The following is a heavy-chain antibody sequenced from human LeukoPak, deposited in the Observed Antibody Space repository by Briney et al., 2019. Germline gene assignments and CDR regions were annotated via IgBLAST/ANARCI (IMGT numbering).Heavy chain of an antibody. Sequence: GWSLRLSFAASGFTFSDYYMSWIRQAPGKGLEWVSDISSSSYTNYADYVKGRFTISIDNAKNSLYQKMNSLRADDTAVYSCARDRYCSGGSCYRNSFDPWGQGTLVTVSS. J-gene: IGHJ5*02. CDR3: ARDRYCSGGSCYRNSFDP. D-gene: IGHD2-15*01. V-gene: IGHV3-11*05. CDR2: ISSSSYT. CDR1: GFTFSDYY.